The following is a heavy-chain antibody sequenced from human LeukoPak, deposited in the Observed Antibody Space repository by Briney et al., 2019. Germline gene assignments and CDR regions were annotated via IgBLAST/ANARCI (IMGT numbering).Heavy chain of an antibody. CDR3: AKDIRAAAGTWVFDY. CDR2: ISWNSGSI. J-gene: IGHJ4*02. V-gene: IGHV3-9*03. CDR1: GFTFDDYA. Sequence: GGSLRLSCAASGFTFDDYAMHWVRQAPGKGLEWVSGISWNSGSIGYADSVKGRFTISRDNAKNSLYLQMNSLRAEDMALYYCAKDIRAAAGTWVFDYWGQGTLVTVSS. D-gene: IGHD6-13*01.